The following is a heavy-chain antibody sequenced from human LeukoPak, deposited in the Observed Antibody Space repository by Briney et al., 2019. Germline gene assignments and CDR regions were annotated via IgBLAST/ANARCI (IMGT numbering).Heavy chain of an antibody. CDR2: IYYSGST. V-gene: IGHV4-59*01. CDR1: GGSITSYY. CDR3: ARDLGKSLPAVMAWAY. J-gene: IGHJ4*02. Sequence: SETLSLTCTVSGGSITSYYWTWIRQPLEKGLEWIGHIYYSGSTNYNPSLKSRVTISVDTSKNQFSLKLNSVTAADTAVYYCARDLGKSLPAVMAWAYWGQGTLVTVSS. D-gene: IGHD2-8*01.